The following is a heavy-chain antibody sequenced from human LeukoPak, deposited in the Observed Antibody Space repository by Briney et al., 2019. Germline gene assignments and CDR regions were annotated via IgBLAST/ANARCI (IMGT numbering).Heavy chain of an antibody. CDR2: ITPNSGGT. CDR3: APSTYNWNYVLNY. Sequence: GASVTLSCKASGYTFTGYYMHWVRQAPGQGLEWMGWITPNSGGTNYAQKCQGRVTMTRDTSISTAYMELSRLRSDDTAVYYCAPSTYNWNYVLNYWGQGTLVTVSS. J-gene: IGHJ4*02. V-gene: IGHV1-2*02. D-gene: IGHD1-7*01. CDR1: GYTFTGYY.